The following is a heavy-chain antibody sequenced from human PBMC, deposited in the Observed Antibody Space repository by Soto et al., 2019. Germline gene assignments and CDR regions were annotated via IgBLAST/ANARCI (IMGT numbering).Heavy chain of an antibody. CDR1: GGSISSSKW. CDR3: ARDRHDPYWPLDDEYGMDV. Sequence: QLQLQESGPGLVKPSGTLSLTCAVSGGSISSSKWWSWVRQPPGKGLEWIGEIYHSGSTNYNPTLKTRVTISVDKSKNQFSLKLSSVTAADTAVYYCARDRHDPYWPLDDEYGMDVWGQGTTVTVSS. D-gene: IGHD1-1*01. V-gene: IGHV4-4*02. J-gene: IGHJ6*02. CDR2: IYHSGST.